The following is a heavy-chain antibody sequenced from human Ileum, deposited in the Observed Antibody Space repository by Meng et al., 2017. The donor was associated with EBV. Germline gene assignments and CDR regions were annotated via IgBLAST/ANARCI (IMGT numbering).Heavy chain of an antibody. CDR2: IHHTEST. V-gene: IGHV4-4*02. D-gene: IGHD3-22*01. CDR3: ARESYSDSSGYYSLDY. CDR1: GGAISSSNG. J-gene: IGHJ4*02. Sequence: QGPGPWLAKPSGTLALTCAVSGGAISSSNGWSWVRQAPGKGLEWIGEIHHTESTNYNPSLKSRVTISVDKSKNQFSLKLSSVTAADTAVYYCARESYSDSSGYYSLDYWGQGSLVTVSS.